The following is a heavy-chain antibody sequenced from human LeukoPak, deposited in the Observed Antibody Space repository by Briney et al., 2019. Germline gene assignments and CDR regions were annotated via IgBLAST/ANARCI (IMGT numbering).Heavy chain of an antibody. CDR1: GGSISPYY. J-gene: IGHJ4*02. CDR3: ARMGGYSGYATH. CDR2: IYSSGSA. Sequence: SETLSLTCSVSGGSISPYYWSWIRQPPGKGLEWIGYIYSSGSANYNPSLKSRVTISVDTSKNHFSLKLSSVTAVDTAVYYRARMGGYSGYATHWGQGTLVTVSS. V-gene: IGHV4-59*08. D-gene: IGHD5-12*01.